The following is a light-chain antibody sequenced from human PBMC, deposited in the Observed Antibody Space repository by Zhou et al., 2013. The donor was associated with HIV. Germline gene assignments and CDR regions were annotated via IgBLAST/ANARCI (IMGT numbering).Light chain of an antibody. CDR2: SAS. Sequence: DIQMTQSPSSLSASVGDRVTITCRASQGIRNSLAWHQQKPGEAPELLIYSASTLQSGVPSRFSGSGSGTEFTLTITNLQPGDSATYYCQQTYSAPILSFGGGPRWRSN. J-gene: IGKJ4*01. V-gene: IGKV1-27*01. CDR3: QQTYSAPILS. CDR1: QGIRNS.